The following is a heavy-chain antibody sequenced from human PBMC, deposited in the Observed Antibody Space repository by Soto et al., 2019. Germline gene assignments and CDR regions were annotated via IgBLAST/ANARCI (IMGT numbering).Heavy chain of an antibody. V-gene: IGHV3-23*01. J-gene: IGHJ6*02. CDR3: AKDPVLRYFAWFPYGMDV. Sequence: EVQLLESGRVLVQAGGSLRLACAASGFTFSSYAMSWVRQAPGKGLEWVSAISGSGGSTYYADSVKGRFTISRDNSKNTLYLQMDSLRAADTAVYYCAKDPVLRYFAWFPYGMDVWGQGTTVTGSS. D-gene: IGHD3-9*01. CDR2: ISGSGGST. CDR1: GFTFSSYA.